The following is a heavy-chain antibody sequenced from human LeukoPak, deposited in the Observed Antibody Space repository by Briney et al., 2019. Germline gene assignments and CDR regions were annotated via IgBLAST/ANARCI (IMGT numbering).Heavy chain of an antibody. CDR2: IYDSGST. Sequence: SETLSLTCTVSGGSIRSSYYYWGWIRQPPGKGLEWIGSIYDSGSTYYNPSLKSRVTISVDTSKNQFSLKLNSVTAADTAVYYCARAGYSSGWYPFWGQGTLVTVSS. D-gene: IGHD6-19*01. J-gene: IGHJ4*02. CDR3: ARAGYSSGWYPF. V-gene: IGHV4-39*01. CDR1: GGSIRSSYYY.